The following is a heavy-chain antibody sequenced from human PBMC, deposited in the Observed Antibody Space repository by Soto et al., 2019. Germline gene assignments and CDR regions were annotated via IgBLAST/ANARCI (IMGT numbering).Heavy chain of an antibody. CDR2: IYYSGST. D-gene: IGHD6-6*01. CDR3: VRAGIAARLNSSDF. Sequence: SETLSLTCTVSGGSISRYYWSWIRQPPGKGLEWIGYIYYSGSTNYNPSLKSRVTISVDTSKNQFSLKLSSVTAADTAVYYCVRAGIAARLNSSDFCGPGILVTVS. CDR1: GGSISRYY. J-gene: IGHJ4*02. V-gene: IGHV4-59*01.